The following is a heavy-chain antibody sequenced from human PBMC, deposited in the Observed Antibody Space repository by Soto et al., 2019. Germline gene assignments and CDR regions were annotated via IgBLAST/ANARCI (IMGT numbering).Heavy chain of an antibody. D-gene: IGHD2-21*02. CDR3: ASHNFFCGGDCNSSGMDV. CDR1: GYMFTNCW. V-gene: IGHV5-10-1*01. Sequence: ESLKISCRVSGYMFTNCWINVVREVAGVCREWLGRIDPSDSYTKYNPSFQGHVTISADKSTSTAYLQWSSLRASDTAVYYCASHNFFCGGDCNSSGMDVWGQGTTVTVSS. CDR2: IDPSDSYT. J-gene: IGHJ6*02.